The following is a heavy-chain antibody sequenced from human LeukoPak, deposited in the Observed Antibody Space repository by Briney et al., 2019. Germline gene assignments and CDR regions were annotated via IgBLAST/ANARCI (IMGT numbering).Heavy chain of an antibody. J-gene: IGHJ6*03. D-gene: IGHD3-22*01. CDR1: GGTFSSYA. CDR2: IIPIFGTA. V-gene: IGHV1-69*01. Sequence: ASVKVSCKASGGTFSSYAISWVRQAPGQGLEWMGGIIPIFGTANYAQKFQGRVTITADESTSTAYMELSSLRSEDTAVYYCARDLRHRYYDSSVYYYYMDVWGKGTTVTVSS. CDR3: ARDLRHRYYDSSVYYYYMDV.